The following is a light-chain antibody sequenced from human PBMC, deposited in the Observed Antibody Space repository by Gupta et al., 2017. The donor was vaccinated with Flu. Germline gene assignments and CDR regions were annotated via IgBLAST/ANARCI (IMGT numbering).Light chain of an antibody. V-gene: IGKV1-39*01. CDR1: QSITSY. CDR2: AAS. CDR3: QQSHSTPTT. J-gene: IGKJ2*01. Sequence: DTQMTQSPSSLSASVGDRVTITCRASQSITSYLNWYQHRPGRAPKLLIYAASSLESGVPLRFSGIGYGTDFTLIISRLQPEDSATYYCQQSHSTPTTFGQGTKLEI.